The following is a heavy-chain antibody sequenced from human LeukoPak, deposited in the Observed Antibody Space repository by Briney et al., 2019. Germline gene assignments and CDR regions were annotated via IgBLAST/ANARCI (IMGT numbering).Heavy chain of an antibody. D-gene: IGHD2-15*01. V-gene: IGHV3-23*01. Sequence: GGSLRLSCAASGFTFSSYAMSWVRQAPGKGLEWVSVISGSGGSTYYADSVKGRFTISRDNSKNTLYLQMNSLRAEDTAVYCCASEGYCSGGSCYPRYWGQGTLVTVSS. CDR2: ISGSGGST. CDR3: ASEGYCSGGSCYPRY. CDR1: GFTFSSYA. J-gene: IGHJ4*02.